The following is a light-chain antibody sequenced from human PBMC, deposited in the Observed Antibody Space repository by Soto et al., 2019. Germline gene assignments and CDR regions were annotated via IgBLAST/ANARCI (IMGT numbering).Light chain of an antibody. CDR2: DDS. V-gene: IGLV3-21*02. CDR1: NIGGKS. J-gene: IGLJ2*01. CDR3: QAWDTSTDPVV. Sequence: YELTQPPSVSVAPGQTARLTCGGNNIGGKSVHWYQHKPGQAPVLVVYDDSDRPSGIPERFSGSNSGNTATLTISEVEAGDEAHYYCQAWDTSTDPVVFGGGTKLTVL.